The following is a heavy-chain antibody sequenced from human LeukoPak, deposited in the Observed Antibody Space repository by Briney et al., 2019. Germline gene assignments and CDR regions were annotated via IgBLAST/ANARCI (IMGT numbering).Heavy chain of an antibody. Sequence: SETLSLTCTVSGGSISSSIYYWGWIRQPPGKGLEWIGSIYYSGSSYYNPSLKSRVTISVDTSKNQFSLKLSSVTAADTAVYYCARDEASSGLGYWGQGTLVTVSS. J-gene: IGHJ4*02. D-gene: IGHD3-22*01. CDR3: ARDEASSGLGY. V-gene: IGHV4-39*07. CDR2: IYYSGSS. CDR1: GGSISSSIYY.